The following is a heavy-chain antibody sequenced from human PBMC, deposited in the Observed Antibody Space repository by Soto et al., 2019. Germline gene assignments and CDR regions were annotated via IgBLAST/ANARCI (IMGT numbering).Heavy chain of an antibody. Sequence: PGGSLRLSCAASPFTSSTYAMTWVRQAPGKGLEWVSALGSSGGSTYYADSVKGRFTISRDTSKNTLYLQMNSLRAEDTAVYYCANIPLVPDYWGQGTLVTVSS. CDR2: LGSSGGST. CDR1: PFTSSTYA. V-gene: IGHV3-23*01. CDR3: ANIPLVPDY. D-gene: IGHD2-2*01. J-gene: IGHJ4*02.